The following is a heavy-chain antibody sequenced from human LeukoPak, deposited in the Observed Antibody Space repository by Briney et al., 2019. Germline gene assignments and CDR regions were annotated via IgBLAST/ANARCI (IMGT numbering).Heavy chain of an antibody. J-gene: IGHJ4*02. V-gene: IGHV4-34*01. CDR3: ARGFRY. CDR1: GGSFSGYY. Sequence: PSETLSLTCAVYGGSFSGYYWSWIRQPPGKGLEWIGEINHSGSTNYNPSLKSRVTISVDTSKNQFSLKLSSVTAADMAVYYCARGFRYWGQGTLVTVSS. CDR2: INHSGST.